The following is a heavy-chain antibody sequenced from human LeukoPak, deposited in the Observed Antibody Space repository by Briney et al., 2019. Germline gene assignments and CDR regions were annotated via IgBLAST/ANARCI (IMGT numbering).Heavy chain of an antibody. D-gene: IGHD3-10*01. V-gene: IGHV1-2*02. Sequence: ASVKVSFKASGYTFTGYYMHWVREAPGQGLEWVGWIDPNSGGTNNAQTYQGRVTMTRDTSISTAYMELSRLRSDDTAVYYCAREGWFVDRPGVNWFDPWGQGTLVTVSS. CDR1: GYTFTGYY. CDR2: IDPNSGGT. J-gene: IGHJ5*02. CDR3: AREGWFVDRPGVNWFDP.